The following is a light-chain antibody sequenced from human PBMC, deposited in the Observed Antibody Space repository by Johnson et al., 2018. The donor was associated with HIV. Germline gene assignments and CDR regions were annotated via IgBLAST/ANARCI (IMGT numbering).Light chain of an antibody. J-gene: IGLJ1*01. V-gene: IGLV1-51*01. CDR1: SSNIGNNF. Sequence: QSVLTQPPSVSAAPGQRVTISCFGSSSNIGNNFVSWYQQFPGTAPKLLIYDNNKRPSGIADRFSGSKSGTSAILDITGLQTGDEADYYCGTWDSSLSAYVFGTGTKVTV. CDR2: DNN. CDR3: GTWDSSLSAYV.